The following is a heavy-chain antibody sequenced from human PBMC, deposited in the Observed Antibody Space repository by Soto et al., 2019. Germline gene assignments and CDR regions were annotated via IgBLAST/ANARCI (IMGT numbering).Heavy chain of an antibody. V-gene: IGHV4-59*01. CDR2: IYYSGST. J-gene: IGHJ3*02. D-gene: IGHD4-17*01. Sequence: SETLSLTCTVSGGSISSYYWSWIRQPPGKGLEWIGYIYYSGSTNYNPSLKSRVTISVDTSKNQFSLKLSSVTAVDTAVYYCARGWTVTTAFDIWGQGTMVTVSS. CDR1: GGSISSYY. CDR3: ARGWTVTTAFDI.